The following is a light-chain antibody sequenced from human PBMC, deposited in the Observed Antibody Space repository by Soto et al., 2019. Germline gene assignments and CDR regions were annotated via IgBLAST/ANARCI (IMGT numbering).Light chain of an antibody. CDR2: DAS. Sequence: DIQMTQSPSSLSASVGDRVTITCQASQDISNHLNWYQQKPGKAPKLLIYDASNLETGVPSRFSGSGSGTDFTVTISSLQPEDFATYSCQKYYNPPITFGQGTRLESK. V-gene: IGKV1-33*01. CDR1: QDISNH. J-gene: IGKJ5*01. CDR3: QKYYNPPIT.